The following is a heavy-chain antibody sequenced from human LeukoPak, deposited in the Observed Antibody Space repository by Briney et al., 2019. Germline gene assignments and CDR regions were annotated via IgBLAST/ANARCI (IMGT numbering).Heavy chain of an antibody. Sequence: PSETLSLTCSVSDGSISSYYWSWIRQPPGKGLEWIGYIYYSGSTNYNPSLKSRVAISVDTFKSRVSLTVTSVTAADTAVYYCVGEKSFFGEAIWSQGTLVTVSS. CDR2: IYYSGST. V-gene: IGHV4-59*01. CDR3: VGEKSFFGEAI. D-gene: IGHD3-10*01. J-gene: IGHJ3*02. CDR1: DGSISSYY.